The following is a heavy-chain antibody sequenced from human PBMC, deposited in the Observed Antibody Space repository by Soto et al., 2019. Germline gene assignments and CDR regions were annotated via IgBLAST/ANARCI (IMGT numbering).Heavy chain of an antibody. CDR3: ARVPDSSRYYHIY. CDR1: GFTFSSYA. CDR2: ISYDGRNK. D-gene: IGHD3-22*01. V-gene: IGHV3-30-3*01. Sequence: LRPSCAASGFTFSSYALHLVRPAPGKGLEWVEVISYDGRNKYYADSVKSRFTISRDNSKNTRYLQMNSLIAEDTAVYYYARVPDSSRYYHIYWGQGTLVTVSS. J-gene: IGHJ4*02.